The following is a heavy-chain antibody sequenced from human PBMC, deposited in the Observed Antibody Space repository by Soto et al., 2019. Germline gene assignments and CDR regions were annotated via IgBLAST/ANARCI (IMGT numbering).Heavy chain of an antibody. J-gene: IGHJ4*02. Sequence: PGGFLRLSCAAAGCTCSSYGMNWVRKAPGKGLEWVSSISSSSSYIYYADSVKGRCTISRDNAKNSLYLQMNSLRAEDTAVYYCARVLEGQLVAAWPIDYWGQGTLVTVSS. CDR1: GCTCSSYG. CDR2: ISSSSSYI. V-gene: IGHV3-21*01. CDR3: ARVLEGQLVAAWPIDY. D-gene: IGHD6-6*01.